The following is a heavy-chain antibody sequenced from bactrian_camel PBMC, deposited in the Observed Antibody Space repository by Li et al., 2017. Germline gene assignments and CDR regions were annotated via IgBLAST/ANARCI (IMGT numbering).Heavy chain of an antibody. Sequence: HVQLVESGGGLVQPGGSLKLACAVSGTVFGYCALGWYLQAPGKERELVSSINADETATYVDSVKGRFTISRDNAKNTAHLQMNSLKSEDTAVYYCVRDQGYSDNDVEYYWGQGTQVTVS. CDR2: INADETA. CDR3: VRDQGYSDNDVEYY. CDR1: GTVFGYCA. J-gene: IGHJ4*01. D-gene: IGHD4*01. V-gene: IGHV3S53*01.